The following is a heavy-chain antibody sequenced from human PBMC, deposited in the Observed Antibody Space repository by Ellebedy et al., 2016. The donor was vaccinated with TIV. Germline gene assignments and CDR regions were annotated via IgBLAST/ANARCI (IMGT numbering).Heavy chain of an antibody. Sequence: GGSLRLSCAASGFNFADYDMSWVRQLPGPGKGLEWVSGVSWNGGRTGYADSVKGRFTISRDNAKKYLYLQMNSLRPEDTALYFCVRVGYSSGWYVYWGQGTLVTVSS. CDR1: GFNFADYD. CDR2: VSWNGGRT. D-gene: IGHD6-19*01. V-gene: IGHV3-20*04. CDR3: VRVGYSSGWYVY. J-gene: IGHJ4*02.